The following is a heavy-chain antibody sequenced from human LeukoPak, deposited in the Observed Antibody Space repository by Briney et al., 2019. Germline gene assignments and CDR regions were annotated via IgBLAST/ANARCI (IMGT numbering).Heavy chain of an antibody. V-gene: IGHV4-31*03. CDR1: GGSISSGGYY. CDR3: AGSQIATITYY. D-gene: IGHD5-24*01. Sequence: SETLSLTCTVSGGSISSGGYYWSWIRQHPGKGLEWIGYIYYSGSTYYNPSLKSRVTISVDTSRNQFSLKLSSVTAADTAVYYCAGSQIATITYYWGQGTLVTVSS. J-gene: IGHJ4*02. CDR2: IYYSGST.